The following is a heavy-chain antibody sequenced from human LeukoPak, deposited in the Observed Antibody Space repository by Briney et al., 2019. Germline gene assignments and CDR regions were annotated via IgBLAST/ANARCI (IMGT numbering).Heavy chain of an antibody. CDR1: GYTFTSYA. CDR3: ARDLYRITMVRGVILPGNY. D-gene: IGHD3-10*01. Sequence: ASVKVSCKASGYTFTSYAMHWVRQAPGQRLEWMGWINAGNGNTKYSQKFQGRVTITRDTSASTAYMELSSLRSEDTAMYYCARDLYRITMVRGVILPGNYWGQGTLVTVSS. V-gene: IGHV1-3*01. J-gene: IGHJ4*02. CDR2: INAGNGNT.